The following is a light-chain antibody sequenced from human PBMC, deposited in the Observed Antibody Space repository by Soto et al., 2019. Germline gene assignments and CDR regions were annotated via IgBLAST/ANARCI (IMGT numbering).Light chain of an antibody. CDR3: AAWDESLSGWV. V-gene: IGLV1-44*01. CDR1: SSNIGSNT. J-gene: IGLJ3*02. CDR2: SNN. Sequence: QSVLTQPPSASGTPGQRVTISCSGSSSNIGSNTVNWYQQLPGTAPKLLIYSNNQRPSGVPDRFSGSKSGTSASLAISGLQSEDEADYYCAAWDESLSGWVFGGGTKLTVL.